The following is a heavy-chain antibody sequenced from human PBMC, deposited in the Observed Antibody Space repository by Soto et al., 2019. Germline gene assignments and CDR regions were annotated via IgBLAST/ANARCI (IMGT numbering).Heavy chain of an antibody. J-gene: IGHJ4*02. CDR2: ISSGSGAK. CDR1: GFTFSSYY. CDR3: ATGPDCSGDNCYTYYFDY. V-gene: IGHV3-48*02. D-gene: IGHD2-15*01. Sequence: EVHLVESGGGLVQPGGSLRLSCAASGFTFSSYYMNWVRQAPGKGLEWVSYISSGSGAKHYADSVKGRFTISRDNARNSLYLQMNSLRDEDTAVYYCATGPDCSGDNCYTYYFDYWGQGTLVTVPS.